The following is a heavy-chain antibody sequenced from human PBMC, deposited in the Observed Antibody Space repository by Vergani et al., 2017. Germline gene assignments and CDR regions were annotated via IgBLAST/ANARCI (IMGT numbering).Heavy chain of an antibody. J-gene: IGHJ4*02. CDR1: GFTFSSYV. V-gene: IGHV3-30*02. D-gene: IGHD3-16*01. CDR2: IRYDGDFR. Sequence: QVHLVESGGGVVQPGGSLRLSCAASGFTFSSYVMHWVRQGPGKGLEWVAFIRYDGDFRYYADSVRGRFTISRDNSENTLYLQMNSLIPEVTGVYFCAKPAIRPTVGGTDWGEFDYWGQGTLVTVSS. CDR3: AKPAIRPTVGGTDWGEFDY.